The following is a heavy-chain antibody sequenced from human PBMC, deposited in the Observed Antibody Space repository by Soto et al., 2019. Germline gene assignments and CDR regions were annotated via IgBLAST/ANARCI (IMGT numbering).Heavy chain of an antibody. CDR1: GFTFSDYA. D-gene: IGHD2-15*01. CDR2: ISGSGGYT. J-gene: IGHJ6*01. CDR3: RQSSSTRPDFAYRLEV. Sequence: LRLSCAASGFTFSDYAMSWVRQPPGKGLEWVSAISGSGGYTYYADAVRGRFTISRDNSKNTVFLQMNSLRAEYTAVYYCRQSSSTRPDFAYRLEVWRQGTTVTVGS. V-gene: IGHV3-23*01.